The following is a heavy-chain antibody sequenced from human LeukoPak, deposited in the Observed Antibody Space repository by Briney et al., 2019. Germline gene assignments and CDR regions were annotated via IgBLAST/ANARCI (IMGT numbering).Heavy chain of an antibody. CDR1: GYSFTSYW. D-gene: IGHD4-11*01. CDR2: IYPGDSDT. CDR3: ASSTVTTDYYYYMDV. Sequence: KPGESLKISCKGSGYSFTSYWIGCVRQMPGKGLEWMGIIYPGDSDTRYSPSFQGQVTISADKSISTAYLQWSSLKASDTAMYYCASSTVTTDYYYYMDVWGKGTTVILSS. V-gene: IGHV5-51*01. J-gene: IGHJ6*03.